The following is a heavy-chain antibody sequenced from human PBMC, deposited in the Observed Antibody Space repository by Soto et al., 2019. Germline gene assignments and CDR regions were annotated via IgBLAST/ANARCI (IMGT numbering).Heavy chain of an antibody. Sequence: KPSETLSLTCTVSGGSVSSGSYYWTWIRQPPGKGLEWIGYIYYSGSTTYNPSLKSRVTISVDTSKNQFSLKLTSVTAADTAVYYCARDIRGYSRAFDYWGQGTLVTVSS. D-gene: IGHD5-18*01. CDR1: GGSVSSGSYY. V-gene: IGHV4-61*01. CDR2: IYYSGST. CDR3: ARDIRGYSRAFDY. J-gene: IGHJ4*02.